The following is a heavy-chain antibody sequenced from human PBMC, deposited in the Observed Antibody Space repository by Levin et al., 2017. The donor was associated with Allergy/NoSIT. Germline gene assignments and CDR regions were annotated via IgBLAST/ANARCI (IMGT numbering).Heavy chain of an antibody. J-gene: IGHJ4*02. CDR1: GFKFGDYA. CDR3: TKDSETRVDRPMVTAFDA. CDR2: ITWNSGNI. D-gene: IGHD5-18*01. Sequence: GGSLRLSCAGSGFKFGDYAMHWVRQVPAKGLEWVSGITWNSGNIIYADSLKGRFTISRDNRKNSLYLQVNSLKPDDTALYFCTKDSETRVDRPMVTAFDAWGQGTLVTVSS. V-gene: IGHV3-9*01.